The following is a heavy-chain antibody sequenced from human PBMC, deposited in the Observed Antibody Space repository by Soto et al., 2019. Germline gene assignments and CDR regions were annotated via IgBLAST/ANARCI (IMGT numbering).Heavy chain of an antibody. Sequence: SETLSLTCTVSGGSISSYYWSWIRQPPGKGLEWIGYIYYSGSTNYNPSLKSRVTISVDTSKNQFSLKLSSVTAADTAVYYCAREGDDFWSGIHYWGQGTLVTVSS. CDR2: IYYSGST. D-gene: IGHD3-3*01. V-gene: IGHV4-59*12. CDR3: AREGDDFWSGIHY. J-gene: IGHJ4*02. CDR1: GGSISSYY.